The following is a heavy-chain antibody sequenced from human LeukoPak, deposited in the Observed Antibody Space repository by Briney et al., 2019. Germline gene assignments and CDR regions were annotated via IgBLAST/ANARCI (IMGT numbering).Heavy chain of an antibody. CDR1: GFTFSSYG. V-gene: IGHV3-30*03. CDR3: ARGSRIVVVPAHYYYGMDV. J-gene: IGHJ6*02. D-gene: IGHD2-2*01. CDR2: ISYDGSNK. Sequence: PGGSLRLSCAASGFTFSSYGMHWVRQAPGKGLEWVAVISYDGSNKYYADSVKGRFTISRDNSKNTLYLQMNSLRAEDTAVYYCARGSRIVVVPAHYYYGMDVWGQGTTVTVSS.